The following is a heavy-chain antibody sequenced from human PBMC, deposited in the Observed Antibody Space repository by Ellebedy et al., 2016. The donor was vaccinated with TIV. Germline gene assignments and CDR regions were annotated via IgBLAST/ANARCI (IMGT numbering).Heavy chain of an antibody. Sequence: GGSLRLSXAGPGFTLSVYWMTWVRQAPGKGLEWLANIKNDGTEKYYVDSLKGRFTISRDNAKESLYLQMNSLRAEDTAVYYCARGNYGLDVWGQGTTVTVSS. CDR2: IKNDGTEK. CDR3: ARGNYGLDV. CDR1: GFTLSVYW. J-gene: IGHJ6*02. V-gene: IGHV3-7*03.